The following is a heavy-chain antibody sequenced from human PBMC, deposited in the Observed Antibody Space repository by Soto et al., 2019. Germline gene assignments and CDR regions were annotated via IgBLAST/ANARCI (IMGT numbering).Heavy chain of an antibody. D-gene: IGHD3-22*01. CDR1: GFIVSRNS. CDR3: ARDQLYYNDISGRPLNAFDV. V-gene: IGHV3-66*01. Sequence: GGSLRLSCAASGFIVSRNSMSWVRQAPGKGLEWISLLYSGYSTYYGDSVEGRFTISRDNSKNTLYLQMNSLRAEDTAVYYCARDQLYYNDISGRPLNAFDVWGQGTMVTVSS. CDR2: LYSGYST. J-gene: IGHJ3*01.